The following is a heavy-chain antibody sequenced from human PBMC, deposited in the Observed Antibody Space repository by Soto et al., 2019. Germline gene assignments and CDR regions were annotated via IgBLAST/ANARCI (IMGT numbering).Heavy chain of an antibody. Sequence: GGPLRPSCAASGFTFSSYGMHWVRQAPGKGLEWVAVIWYDGSNKYYADSVKGRFTISRDNSKNTLYLQMNSLRAEDTAVYYCARDHYTAMVQDVWGQVSTVTVSS. CDR2: IWYDGSNK. D-gene: IGHD5-18*01. CDR1: GFTFSSYG. CDR3: ARDHYTAMVQDV. J-gene: IGHJ6*02. V-gene: IGHV3-33*01.